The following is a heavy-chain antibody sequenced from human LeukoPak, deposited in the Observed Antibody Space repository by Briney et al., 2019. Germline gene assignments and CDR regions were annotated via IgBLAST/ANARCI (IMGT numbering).Heavy chain of an antibody. CDR2: IIPIFGTA. D-gene: IGHD5-18*01. V-gene: IGHV1-69*05. CDR1: GGTFSSYA. CDR3: ARGGVWIQLFIDP. Sequence: SVKVSCKASGGTFSSYAISWVRQAPGQGLEWMGGIIPIFGTANYAQKFQGRVTITTDESTSTAYMELSSLRSEDTAVYYCARGGVWIQLFIDPWGQGTLVTVSS. J-gene: IGHJ5*02.